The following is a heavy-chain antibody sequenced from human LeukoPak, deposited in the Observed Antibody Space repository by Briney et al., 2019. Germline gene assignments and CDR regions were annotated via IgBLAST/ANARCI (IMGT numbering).Heavy chain of an antibody. CDR1: GGSFSSEA. D-gene: IGHD2-15*01. CDR3: GRKAGDCGGGSCYSIDY. V-gene: IGHV1-69*05. CDR2: IIPIFGTA. J-gene: IGHJ4*02. Sequence: SVKVSCKAFGGSFSSEAISWVRQAPAQGLEWMGGIIPIFGTANYAHKFQGRVTITTDESTSTAYMEVSSLRSEDTAVYYCGRKAGDCGGGSCYSIDYWGQGTLVTVSS.